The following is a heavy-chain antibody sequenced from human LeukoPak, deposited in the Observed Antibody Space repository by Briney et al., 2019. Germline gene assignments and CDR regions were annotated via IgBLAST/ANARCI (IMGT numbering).Heavy chain of an antibody. Sequence: SETLSLTCTVSGGSISSSSYYWGWIRQPPGKGLEWIGSIYYSGSTYYNPSLKSRVTISVDTSKNQFSLKLSSVTAADTAVYYCARAYGDYVNWFDPWGQGTLVTVSS. CDR2: IYYSGST. CDR1: GGSISSSSYY. D-gene: IGHD4-17*01. V-gene: IGHV4-39*07. CDR3: ARAYGDYVNWFDP. J-gene: IGHJ5*02.